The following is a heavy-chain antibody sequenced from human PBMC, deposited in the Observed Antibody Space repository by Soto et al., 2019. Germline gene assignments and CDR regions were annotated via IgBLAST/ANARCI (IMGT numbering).Heavy chain of an antibody. Sequence: EVQLVESGGGLVKPGGSLRLSCAASGFTFSSYSMNWVRQAPGKGLEWVSYISSSSSTIYYADSVKGRFTISRDNAKNSLYLQMNSLRDEDTAVYYCAKGQKDDYYYYGMDVWGQGTTVTVSS. V-gene: IGHV3-48*02. CDR3: AKGQKDDYYYYGMDV. CDR2: ISSSSSTI. CDR1: GFTFSSYS. J-gene: IGHJ6*02.